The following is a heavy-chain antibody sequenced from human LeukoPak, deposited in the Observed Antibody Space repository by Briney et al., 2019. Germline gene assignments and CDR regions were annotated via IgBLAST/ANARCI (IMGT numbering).Heavy chain of an antibody. J-gene: IGHJ3*02. Sequence: ASVKVSCKASGGTFSSYAISWVRQAPGQGLEWMGGIIPIFGTANYAQKFQGRVTITADKSTSTAYMELSSLRSEDTAVYYCARGYYDSSVAYAFDIWGQGTMVTVSS. V-gene: IGHV1-69*06. CDR2: IIPIFGTA. D-gene: IGHD3-22*01. CDR1: GGTFSSYA. CDR3: ARGYYDSSVAYAFDI.